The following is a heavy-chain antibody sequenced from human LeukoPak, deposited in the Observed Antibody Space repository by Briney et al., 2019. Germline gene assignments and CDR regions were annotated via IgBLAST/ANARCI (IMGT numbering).Heavy chain of an antibody. CDR3: ARGRGYCSSTSCTSNWFDP. J-gene: IGHJ5*02. D-gene: IGHD2-2*01. CDR1: GYTFTGYY. Sequence: GTSVKVSCKASGYTFTGYYMHWVRQAPGQGLEWMGWINPNSGGTNYAQKFQGRVTMTRDTSISTAYMELSRLRSDDTAVYYCARGRGYCSSTSCTSNWFDPWGQGTLVTVSS. CDR2: INPNSGGT. V-gene: IGHV1-2*02.